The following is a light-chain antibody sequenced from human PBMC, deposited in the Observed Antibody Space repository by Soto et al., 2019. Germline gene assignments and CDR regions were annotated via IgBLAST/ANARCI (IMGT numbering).Light chain of an antibody. V-gene: IGLV2-14*03. Sequence: QSALTQPASVSASPGQSVTLSCTGTSGDVGAYYFVSWYQQHPGEVPRLMIFSVSSRPSGVSARFSGSKSGNTASLTISGLQAEDEGDYYCSSYTSSSTHVFGSGTKLTVL. J-gene: IGLJ1*01. CDR1: SGDVGAYYF. CDR2: SVS. CDR3: SSYTSSSTHV.